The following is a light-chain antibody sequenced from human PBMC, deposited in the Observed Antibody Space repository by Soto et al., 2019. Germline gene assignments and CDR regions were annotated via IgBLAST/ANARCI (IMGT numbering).Light chain of an antibody. Sequence: EIVLTQSPATVSLSPGERVTLSCRASQSVNIYLAWYQQKPGQAPRLLIYDASNRATGVPARFSGSGSGTDFTFTISSLESEDFAIYYCQQRANWPLTFGGGTKVEIK. CDR1: QSVNIY. CDR3: QQRANWPLT. CDR2: DAS. J-gene: IGKJ4*01. V-gene: IGKV3-11*01.